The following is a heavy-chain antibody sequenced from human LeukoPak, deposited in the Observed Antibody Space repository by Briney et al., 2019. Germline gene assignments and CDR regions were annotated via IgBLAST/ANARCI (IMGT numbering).Heavy chain of an antibody. CDR3: ARGAGFVGARVDY. CDR1: GGSISSYY. J-gene: IGHJ4*02. Sequence: SETLSLTCTVSGGSISSYYWSWIRQPPGKGVEWIGYIYYSGSTYYNPSLKSRVTISVDTSKNQFSLKLSSVTAADTAVYYCARGAGFVGARVDYWGQGTLVTVSS. V-gene: IGHV4-59*12. CDR2: IYYSGST. D-gene: IGHD1-26*01.